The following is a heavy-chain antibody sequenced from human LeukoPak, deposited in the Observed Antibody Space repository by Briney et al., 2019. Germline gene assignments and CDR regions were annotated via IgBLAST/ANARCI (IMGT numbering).Heavy chain of an antibody. J-gene: IGHJ4*02. CDR3: AREKIAARLPDY. D-gene: IGHD6-6*01. CDR1: GFTFNNYW. V-gene: IGHV3-7*01. Sequence: GGSLRLSCAASGFTFNNYWMTWVRQAPGKGREWVANIQHDGNEKYYVDSVKGRFTISRDNAKNSLSLQMNSLTADDTAVYYCAREKIAARLPDYWGQGTLVTVSS. CDR2: IQHDGNEK.